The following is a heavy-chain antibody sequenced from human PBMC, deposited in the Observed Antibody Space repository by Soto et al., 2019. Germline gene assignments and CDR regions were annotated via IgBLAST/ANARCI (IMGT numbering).Heavy chain of an antibody. D-gene: IGHD5-12*01. CDR2: IIPIFGTA. CDR1: GGTFSSYA. Sequence: QVQLVQSGAEVKKPGSSVKVSCKASGGTFSSYAISWVRQAPGQGLEWMGGIIPIFGTANYAQKFQGRVTMTADESTSTAYMELSSPRSEDTAVYYCARGVEWEMATINGSYWGQGTLVTVSS. V-gene: IGHV1-69*12. J-gene: IGHJ4*02. CDR3: ARGVEWEMATINGSY.